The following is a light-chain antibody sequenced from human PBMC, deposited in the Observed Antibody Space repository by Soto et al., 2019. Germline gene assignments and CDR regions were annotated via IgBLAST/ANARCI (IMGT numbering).Light chain of an antibody. Sequence: SVLSQPASVYRSPGQSITISRKGTSSDVGAYDYVSWYQQHPDKAPKLMIYEVSHRPSGVSNRFYGSKSVNTATLTISGLQAEDKADYYCSSYTSSSTRVFGTGTKVTVL. CDR3: SSYTSSSTRV. V-gene: IGLV2-14*03. J-gene: IGLJ1*01. CDR2: EVS. CDR1: SSDVGAYDY.